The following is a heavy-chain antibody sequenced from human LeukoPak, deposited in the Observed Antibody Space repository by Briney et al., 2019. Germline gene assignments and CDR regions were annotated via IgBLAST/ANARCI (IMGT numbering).Heavy chain of an antibody. CDR1: GGSISSGGYY. Sequence: SETLSLTCTVSGGSISSGGYYWSWIRQHPGKGLEWIVYIYYSGSTYYNPSLKSRVTISVDTSKNQFSLKLSSVTAADTAVYYCARGGTTPDYDFWSGYYYWFDPWGQGTLVTVYS. CDR2: IYYSGST. J-gene: IGHJ5*02. D-gene: IGHD3-3*01. CDR3: ARGGTTPDYDFWSGYYYWFDP. V-gene: IGHV4-31*03.